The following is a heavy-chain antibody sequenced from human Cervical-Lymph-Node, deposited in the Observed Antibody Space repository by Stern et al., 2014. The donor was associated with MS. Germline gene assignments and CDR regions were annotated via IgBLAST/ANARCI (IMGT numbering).Heavy chain of an antibody. V-gene: IGHV1-18*01. D-gene: IGHD5-24*01. Sequence: VQLVQSGGEVKKPGASVKVSCKASGYTFSYYGLSWVRQAPGQGLEWLGWISGSNGDPRYAQKLRGRVTMTTDTSTSTAYMEVRSLRSDDTAVYYCARVPPGPRMARYLDFWGQGTLVTVSS. CDR1: GYTFSYYG. CDR3: ARVPPGPRMARYLDF. J-gene: IGHJ4*02. CDR2: ISGSNGDP.